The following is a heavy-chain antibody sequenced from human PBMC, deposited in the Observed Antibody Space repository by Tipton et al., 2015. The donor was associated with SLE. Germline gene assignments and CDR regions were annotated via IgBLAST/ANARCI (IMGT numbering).Heavy chain of an antibody. CDR2: IYHSGST. J-gene: IGHJ3*02. CDR1: GYSISSGYY. D-gene: IGHD1-26*01. V-gene: IGHV4-38-2*02. CDR3: VVVGAEGAFDI. Sequence: TLSLTCTVSGYSISSGYYWGWIQQPPGKGLEWIGSIYHSGSTYYNPSLKSRVTISVDTSKNQFSLKLSSVTAADTAVYYCVVVGAEGAFDIWGQGTMVTVSS.